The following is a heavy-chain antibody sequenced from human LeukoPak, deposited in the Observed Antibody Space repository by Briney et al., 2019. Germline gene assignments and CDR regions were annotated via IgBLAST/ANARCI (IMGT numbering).Heavy chain of an antibody. V-gene: IGHV4-59*01. CDR2: IYDSGST. J-gene: IGHJ4*02. Sequence: PSETLSLTCTVSGGSISSYYWSWIRQPRGKGLEWIGDIYDSGSTNYNTSLKRRVTISVDPSKNQFSLKLSSVTAADTAVYYCAREWSSGWAEFDYWGQGTLVTVSS. D-gene: IGHD6-25*01. CDR3: AREWSSGWAEFDY. CDR1: GGSISSYY.